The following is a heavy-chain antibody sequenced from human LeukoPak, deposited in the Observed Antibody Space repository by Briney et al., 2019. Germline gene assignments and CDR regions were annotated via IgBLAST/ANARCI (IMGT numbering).Heavy chain of an antibody. CDR2: MNPKSGNT. Sequence: ASVKVSCKASGYTFTTYDINWVRQAPGQGLEWMGWMNPKSGNTGVAQKVQGRLTMTRNSSTTTAHMELKGLRFEDTAVYYCTRGRGWLAPFDFWGQGTLVTVSS. CDR1: GYTFTTYD. J-gene: IGHJ4*02. D-gene: IGHD3-22*01. CDR3: TRGRGWLAPFDF. V-gene: IGHV1-8*01.